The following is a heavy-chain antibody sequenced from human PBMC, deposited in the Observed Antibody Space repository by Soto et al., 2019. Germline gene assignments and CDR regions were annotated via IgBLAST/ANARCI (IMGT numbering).Heavy chain of an antibody. CDR3: AQRRGSSASAYSWFDP. CDR1: GFSLSTSGVG. D-gene: IGHD6-6*01. J-gene: IGHJ5*02. Sequence: QITLKESGPTLVKPTQTLTLTCTFSGFSLSTSGVGVAWIRQPPGKALEWLALIYWDDDKRYSPSLNSRLTITKDTYKIQVVLTITNMDPVDTASYCCAQRRGSSASAYSWFDPWGQGTLVTVSS. V-gene: IGHV2-5*02. CDR2: IYWDDDK.